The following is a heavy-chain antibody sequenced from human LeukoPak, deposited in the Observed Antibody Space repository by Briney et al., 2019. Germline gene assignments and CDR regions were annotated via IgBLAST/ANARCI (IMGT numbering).Heavy chain of an antibody. CDR2: IKQDGSEK. Sequence: GGSLRLSCAASGFTFSSYWMSWVRQASGKGLEWVANIKQDGSEKYYVDSVKGRFTISRDNAKNSLYLQMNSLRAEDTAVYYCARENTIFGVVINYWGQGTLVTVSS. V-gene: IGHV3-7*01. CDR1: GFTFSSYW. D-gene: IGHD3-3*01. CDR3: ARENTIFGVVINY. J-gene: IGHJ4*02.